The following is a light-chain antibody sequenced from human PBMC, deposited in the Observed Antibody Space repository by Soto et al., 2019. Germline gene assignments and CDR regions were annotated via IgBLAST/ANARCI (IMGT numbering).Light chain of an antibody. V-gene: IGLV2-11*01. J-gene: IGLJ1*01. Sequence: QSVLTQPRSVSGSPGQSVTISCTGTSSDVGGYNYVSWYQQHPDKAPKLMIYDVSKRPSGVPDRFSGSKSGNTASLTISGLQAEDEADYYCCSFAGRYTFYVFGTGTKVTVL. CDR2: DVS. CDR1: SSDVGGYNY. CDR3: CSFAGRYTFYV.